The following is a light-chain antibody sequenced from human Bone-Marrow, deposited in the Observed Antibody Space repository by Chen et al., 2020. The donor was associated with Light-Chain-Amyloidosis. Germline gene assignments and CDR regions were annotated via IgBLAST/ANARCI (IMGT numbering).Light chain of an antibody. CDR2: RDT. V-gene: IGLV3-25*03. CDR1: DLPTKY. J-gene: IGLJ2*01. CDR3: QSADSSGTYEVI. Sequence: SYELTQPPSVSVSPGQTARITCSGDDLPTKYAYWYQQKPVQAPVLVIHRDTERPSGISERFSGSRSGTTATLTISGVQAADEADYHCQSADSSGTYEVIFGGGTKLTVL.